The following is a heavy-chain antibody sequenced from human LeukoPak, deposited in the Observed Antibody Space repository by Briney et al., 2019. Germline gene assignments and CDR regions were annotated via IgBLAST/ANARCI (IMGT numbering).Heavy chain of an antibody. CDR3: ATRVSDSSGYYPLDAFDI. D-gene: IGHD3-22*01. V-gene: IGHV5-51*01. CDR2: IYPGDSDT. CDR1: GYSFTSYW. J-gene: IGHJ3*02. Sequence: GESLKISCKGSGYSFTSYWIGWVRQMPGKGLEWMGIIYPGDSDTRYSPSFQGQVTISADKSISTAYLQWSSLKASDTAMYYCATRVSDSSGYYPLDAFDIWGQGTMVTVSS.